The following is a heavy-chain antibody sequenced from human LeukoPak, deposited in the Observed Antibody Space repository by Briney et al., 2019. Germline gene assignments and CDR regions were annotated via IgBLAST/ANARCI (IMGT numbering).Heavy chain of an antibody. D-gene: IGHD2-8*01. Sequence: SETLSLTCAVYGGSFSGSYWSWIRQPPGKGLEWIGEINHSRSANYNPSLKSRVTISVDTSKNQFSLKLTSVTAADTAVYYCARGLDCKNNVCYTVNGYYYYHVDVWGKGTTVTVSS. CDR3: ARGLDCKNNVCYTVNGYYYYHVDV. CDR1: GGSFSGSY. V-gene: IGHV4-34*01. CDR2: INHSRSA. J-gene: IGHJ6*03.